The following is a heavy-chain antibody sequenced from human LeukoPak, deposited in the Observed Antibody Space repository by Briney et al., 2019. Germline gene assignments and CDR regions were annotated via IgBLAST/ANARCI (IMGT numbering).Heavy chain of an antibody. V-gene: IGHV3-23*01. CDR2: ISGNGRST. D-gene: IGHD6-19*01. J-gene: IGHJ4*02. Sequence: PGGSLRLSCAASGFSFSDYVMSWVRQAPGKGLQWVSSISGNGRSTYYADSVKGRFTMSRDNSKDTLYLQLDSLRAEDTAVYYCAKLVDTSGRYYFFDYWGQGTLVTVSS. CDR3: AKLVDTSGRYYFFDY. CDR1: GFSFSDYV.